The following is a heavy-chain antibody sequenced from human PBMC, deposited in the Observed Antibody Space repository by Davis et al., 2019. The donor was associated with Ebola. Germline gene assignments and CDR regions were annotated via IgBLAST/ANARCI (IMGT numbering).Heavy chain of an antibody. CDR2: ISYDGSNK. V-gene: IGHV3-30-3*01. D-gene: IGHD2-21*02. J-gene: IGHJ4*02. CDR3: ARGRLAYCGGDCWDFDY. Sequence: PGGSLRLSYAASGFTFSSYAMHWVRQAPGKGLEWVAVISYDGSNKYYADSVKGRFTISRDNSKNTLYLQMNSLRAEDTAVYYCARGRLAYCGGDCWDFDYWGQGTLVTVSS. CDR1: GFTFSSYA.